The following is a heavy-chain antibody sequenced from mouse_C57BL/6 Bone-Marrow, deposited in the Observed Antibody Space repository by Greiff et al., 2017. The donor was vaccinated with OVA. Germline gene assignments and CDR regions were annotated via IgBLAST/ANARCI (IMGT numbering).Heavy chain of an antibody. CDR1: GFTFSSYA. D-gene: IGHD4-1*01. J-gene: IGHJ3*01. CDR3: AILNWDRVAWFAY. Sequence: EVQLVESGGGLVKPGGSLKLSCAASGFTFSSYAMSWVRQTPEKRLEWVATISDGGSYTYYPDNVKGRFTISRDNAKNNLYLQMSHLKSEDTAMYYCAILNWDRVAWFAYWGQGTLVTVSA. CDR2: ISDGGSYT. V-gene: IGHV5-4*01.